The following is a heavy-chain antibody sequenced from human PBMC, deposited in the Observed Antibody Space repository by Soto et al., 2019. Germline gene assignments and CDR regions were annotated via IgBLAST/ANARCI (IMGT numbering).Heavy chain of an antibody. Sequence: AGGSLRLSCAASGFTFSSYAMHWVRQAPGKGLEWVAVISYDGSNKYYADSVKGRFTISRDNSKNTLYLQMNSLRAEDTAVYYCAREMVVVVPAARFSHWFDPWGQGTLVTVSS. D-gene: IGHD2-2*01. V-gene: IGHV3-30-3*01. J-gene: IGHJ5*02. CDR3: AREMVVVVPAARFSHWFDP. CDR1: GFTFSSYA. CDR2: ISYDGSNK.